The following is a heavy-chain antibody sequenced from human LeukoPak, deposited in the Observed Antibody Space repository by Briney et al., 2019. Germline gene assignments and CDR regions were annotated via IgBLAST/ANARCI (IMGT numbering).Heavy chain of an antibody. Sequence: GGSLRLSCAASGFTLSSYWMSWVRQAPGKGLEWVANIKQDGSEKYYVDSVKGRFTISRDNAKNSLYLQMNSLRAEDTAVYYCARSGYYYDSSGQFDYWGQGTLVTVSS. V-gene: IGHV3-7*01. CDR1: GFTLSSYW. CDR2: IKQDGSEK. D-gene: IGHD3-22*01. CDR3: ARSGYYYDSSGQFDY. J-gene: IGHJ4*02.